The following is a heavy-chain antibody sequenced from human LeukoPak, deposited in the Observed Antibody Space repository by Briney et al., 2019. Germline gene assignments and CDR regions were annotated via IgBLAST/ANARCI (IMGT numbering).Heavy chain of an antibody. CDR3: ARVRSHCGSYYY. CDR1: GYTFTSYY. V-gene: IGHV1-46*01. J-gene: IGHJ4*02. Sequence: ASVKVSCKASGYTFTSYYMHWVRQAPGQGLEWMGIINPSGGSTSYAQKFQGRVTMTRDMSTSTVYMELSSLRSEDTAVYYCARVRSHCGSYYYWGQGTLVTVSS. D-gene: IGHD1-26*01. CDR2: INPSGGST.